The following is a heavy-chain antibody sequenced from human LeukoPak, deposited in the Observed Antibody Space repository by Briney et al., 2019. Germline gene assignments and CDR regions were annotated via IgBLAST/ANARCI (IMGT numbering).Heavy chain of an antibody. V-gene: IGHV3-53*05. CDR3: ARGPYSSSWYPFDY. Sequence: GGSLRLSCAASGFTVSSNYMSWVRQAPGKGLEWVSVIYSGGSTYYADSVKGRFTISRDNSKNTLYLQMNSLRAEDTAVYYCARGPYSSSWYPFDYWGQGTLVTVSS. CDR1: GFTVSSNY. D-gene: IGHD6-13*01. CDR2: IYSGGST. J-gene: IGHJ4*02.